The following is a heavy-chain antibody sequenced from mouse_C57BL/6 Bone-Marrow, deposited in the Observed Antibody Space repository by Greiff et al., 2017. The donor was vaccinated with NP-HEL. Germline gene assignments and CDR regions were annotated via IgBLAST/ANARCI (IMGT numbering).Heavy chain of an antibody. CDR1: GFTFSSYA. J-gene: IGHJ3*01. V-gene: IGHV5-4*01. D-gene: IGHD1-1*01. CDR2: ISDGGSYT. CDR3: ARDYYALRAWFAY. Sequence: EVQRVESGGGLVKPGGSLKLSCAASGFTFSSYAMSWVRQTPEKRLEWVATISDGGSYTYYPDNVKGRFTISRDNAKNNLYLQMSHLKSEDTAMYYCARDYYALRAWFAYWGQGTLVTVSA.